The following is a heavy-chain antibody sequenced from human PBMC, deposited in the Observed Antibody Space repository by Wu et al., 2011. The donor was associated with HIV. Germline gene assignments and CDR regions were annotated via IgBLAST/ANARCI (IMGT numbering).Heavy chain of an antibody. CDR1: GFTFKDYF. D-gene: IGHD4-17*01. J-gene: IGHJ4*02. V-gene: IGHV1-69-2*01. Sequence: HLVQSGAEVKKPGTTMKISCKVSGFTFKDYFMYWLRQAPGKGLEWLGLIDPEYNEALYAEGFRDRITITTDESTSTAYMELSSLRSEDTAVYYCASPPVGYGDYLYFDYWGQGTLVTVSS. CDR3: ASPPVGYGDYLYFDY. CDR2: IDPEYNEA.